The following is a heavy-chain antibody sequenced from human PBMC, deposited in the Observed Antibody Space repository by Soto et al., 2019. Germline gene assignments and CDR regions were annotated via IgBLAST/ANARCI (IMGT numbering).Heavy chain of an antibody. J-gene: IGHJ4*02. CDR2: IFYSGST. V-gene: IGHV4-39*01. Sequence: QLLLQQSGPGLLKPSETLSLTCTVSGDSFRSRDHYWGWIRQPPGKGMEWIGSIFYSGSTYYNPSLKSRSTISLDTSKNQASLKVSSMAASDTAVYYCAKHDRGDLPDFWGQGTLVAVSS. D-gene: IGHD3-10*01. CDR3: AKHDRGDLPDF. CDR1: GDSFRSRDHY.